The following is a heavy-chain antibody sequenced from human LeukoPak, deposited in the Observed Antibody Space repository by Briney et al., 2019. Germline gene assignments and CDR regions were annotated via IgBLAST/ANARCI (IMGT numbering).Heavy chain of an antibody. CDR3: ARGNGYLFDY. CDR1: GGSISTSSYY. CDR2: IFYSGST. Sequence: SETLSLTCTVSGGSISTSSYYWGWVRQPPGKGLEWIGNIFYSGSTYYSPSLKSRVTISLDTSRNQFSLKLNSVTAADTAVYYCARGNGYLFDYWGQGTLVTVSS. J-gene: IGHJ4*02. D-gene: IGHD5-18*01. V-gene: IGHV4-39*07.